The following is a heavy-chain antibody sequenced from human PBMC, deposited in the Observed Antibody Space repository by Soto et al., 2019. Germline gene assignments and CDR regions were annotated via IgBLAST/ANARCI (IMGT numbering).Heavy chain of an antibody. D-gene: IGHD2-15*01. CDR1: GFTFSSYS. CDR3: VGNGGWAFDI. CDR2: ISSSSSTI. J-gene: IGHJ3*02. Sequence: GGSLRLSCAASGFTFSSYSMNWVRQAPGKGLEWVSNISSSSSTIYHADSVKGRFTISRDNAKNSLYLQMNSLRAEDTAVYYCVGNGGWAFDIWGQGTMVTVSS. V-gene: IGHV3-48*01.